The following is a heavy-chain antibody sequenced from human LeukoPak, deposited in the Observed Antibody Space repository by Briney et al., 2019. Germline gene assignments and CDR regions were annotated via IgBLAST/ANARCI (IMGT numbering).Heavy chain of an antibody. D-gene: IGHD1-14*01. J-gene: IGHJ4*02. CDR2: IYYSGST. V-gene: IGHV4-59*01. CDR3: ARDSRRNHLAY. Sequence: SETLSLSCTVSGGSISSYYRSWIRQPPGKGLEWIGYIYYSGSTNYNPSLKSRVTISVDTSKNQFSLKLSSVTAADTAVYYCARDSRRNHLAYWGQGTLVTVSS. CDR1: GGSISSYY.